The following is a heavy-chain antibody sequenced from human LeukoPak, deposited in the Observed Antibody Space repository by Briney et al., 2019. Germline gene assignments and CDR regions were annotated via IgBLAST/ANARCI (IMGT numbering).Heavy chain of an antibody. CDR2: IIPIFGTA. Sequence: SVKVSCKASGYTFSSYAMNWVRQAPGQGLEWMGGIIPIFGTANYAQKFQGRVTITADESTSTAYMELSSLRSEDTAVYYCARGYYYDSSGYYYYYYGMDVWGQGTTVTVSS. CDR1: GYTFSSYA. J-gene: IGHJ6*02. D-gene: IGHD3-22*01. CDR3: ARGYYYDSSGYYYYYYGMDV. V-gene: IGHV1-69*13.